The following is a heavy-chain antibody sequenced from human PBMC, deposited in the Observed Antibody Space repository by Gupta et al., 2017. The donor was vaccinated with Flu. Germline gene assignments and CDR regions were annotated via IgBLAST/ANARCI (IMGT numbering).Heavy chain of an antibody. CDR2: IYTSGST. CDR3: ASTSITRWFGALDY. V-gene: IGHV4-61*02. J-gene: IGHJ4*02. CDR1: GGSISSGSYY. D-gene: IGHD3-10*01. Sequence: QVQLQESGPGLVKPSQTLSLTCTVSGGSISSGSYYWSWLRQPAGKGLEWIGRIYTSGSTNYNPSLKSRVTISVDTSKNQFSLKLSSVTAADTAVYYCASTSITRWFGALDYWGQGTLVTVSS.